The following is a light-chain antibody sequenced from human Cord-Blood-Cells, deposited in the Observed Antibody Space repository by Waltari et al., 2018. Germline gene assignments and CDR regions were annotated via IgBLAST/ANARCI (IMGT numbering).Light chain of an antibody. V-gene: IGLV2-11*01. CDR3: CSYAGSYTFEV. J-gene: IGLJ3*02. CDR2: DVS. Sequence: QSALTQPRSVSGSPGQSVTISCTGTSSDGGGCNYVSWYQQHPGKAPKLMIYDVSKRPSGVPDRFSGSKSGNTASLTISGLQAEDEADYYCCSYAGSYTFEVFGGGTKLTVL. CDR1: SSDGGGCNY.